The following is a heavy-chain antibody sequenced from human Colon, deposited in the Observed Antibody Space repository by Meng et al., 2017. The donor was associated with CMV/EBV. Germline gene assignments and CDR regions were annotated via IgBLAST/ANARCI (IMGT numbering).Heavy chain of an antibody. CDR1: GFTFEDFT. J-gene: IGHJ6*02. CDR3: ARDMRQSEDYYGMDV. Sequence: GESLKISWAASGFTFEDFTMHWVRQTPGRGLEWVSLIGWDGDSTFYADSVKGRFTISRDNSKNSLYLQMNSLRVDDTALYYCARDMRQSEDYYGMDVWGQGTTVTVSS. V-gene: IGHV3-43*01. CDR2: IGWDGDST.